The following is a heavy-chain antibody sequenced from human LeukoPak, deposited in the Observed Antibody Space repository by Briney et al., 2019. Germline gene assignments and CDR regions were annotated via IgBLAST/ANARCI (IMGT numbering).Heavy chain of an antibody. CDR1: GGTFSSYT. D-gene: IGHD3-3*01. CDR3: ARESGDFWSGYYYYGMDV. V-gene: IGHV1-69*04. CDR2: FIPILGIA. J-gene: IGHJ6*02. Sequence: SVKVSCKASGGTFSSYTISCVRQAPGQGLEWMGRFIPILGIANYAQKFQGRVTITADKSTSTAYMELSSLRSEDTAVYYCARESGDFWSGYYYYGMDVWGQGTTVTVSS.